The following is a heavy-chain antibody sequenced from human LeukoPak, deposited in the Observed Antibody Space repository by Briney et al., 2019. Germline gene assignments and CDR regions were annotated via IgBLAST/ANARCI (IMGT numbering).Heavy chain of an antibody. J-gene: IGHJ4*02. CDR2: INHSGST. Sequence: LRLSCAASGFTFSDYYMSWIRQPPGKGLEWIGEINHSGSTNYNPSLKSRVTISVDTSKNQFSLKLSSVTAADTAVYYCARRAGELDYWGQGTLVTVSS. V-gene: IGHV4-34*01. CDR3: ARRAGELDY. CDR1: GFTFSDYY.